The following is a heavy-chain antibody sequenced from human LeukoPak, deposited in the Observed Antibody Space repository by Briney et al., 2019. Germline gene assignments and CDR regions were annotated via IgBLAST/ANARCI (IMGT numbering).Heavy chain of an antibody. CDR3: VKGSYAYYYYGMDV. CDR1: GFTFSNYA. D-gene: IGHD3-16*01. Sequence: GGSLRLSCSASGFTFSNYAMHWVRQAPGKGLEYVSAISGSGGSTYYADSVKGGFTISRDNSKNTLYLQMSSLRAEDTAVYYCVKGSYAYYYYGMDVWGQGTTVTVSS. CDR2: ISGSGGST. J-gene: IGHJ6*02. V-gene: IGHV3-64D*09.